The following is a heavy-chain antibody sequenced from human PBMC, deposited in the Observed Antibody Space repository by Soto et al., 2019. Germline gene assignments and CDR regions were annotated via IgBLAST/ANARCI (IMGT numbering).Heavy chain of an antibody. CDR3: AKDVSRLPPRFITMIVVVAKPQYFDY. D-gene: IGHD3-22*01. CDR2: ISGSGGST. J-gene: IGHJ4*02. CDR1: GFTFSSYA. V-gene: IGHV3-23*01. Sequence: EVQLLESGGGLVQPGGSLRLSCAASGFTFSSYAMSWVRQAPGKGLEWVSAISGSGGSTYYADSVKGRFTISRDNSKNSLYLQMNSLRAEDTAVYYCAKDVSRLPPRFITMIVVVAKPQYFDYWGQGTLVTVSS.